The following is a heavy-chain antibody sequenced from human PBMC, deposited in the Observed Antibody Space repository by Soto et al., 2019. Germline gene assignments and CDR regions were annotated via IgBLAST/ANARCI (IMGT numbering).Heavy chain of an antibody. J-gene: IGHJ3*02. CDR1: GGSISSYY. CDR3: ARGVGYYGSGSLDAFDI. D-gene: IGHD3-10*01. CDR2: IYYSGST. V-gene: IGHV4-59*01. Sequence: PSETLSLTCTVSGGSISSYYWSWIRQPPGKGLEWIGYIYYSGSTNYNPSLKSRVTISVDTSKNQFSLKLSSVTAADTAVYYCARGVGYYGSGSLDAFDIWGQGTMVT.